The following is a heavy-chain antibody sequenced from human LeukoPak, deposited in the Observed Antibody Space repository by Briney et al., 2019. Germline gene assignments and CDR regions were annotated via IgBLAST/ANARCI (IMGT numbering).Heavy chain of an antibody. CDR1: GGSINSYY. CDR3: AREKGGAAAVDY. CDR2: IYYSGST. D-gene: IGHD6-13*01. Sequence: SETLSLTCTVSGGSINSYYWSWIRQPLGKGLEWIGYIYYSGSTNYNPSLKSRVTISLDTSKNQFSLKLSSVTAADTAIYYCAREKGGAAAVDYWGQGTLVTVSS. J-gene: IGHJ4*02. V-gene: IGHV4-59*01.